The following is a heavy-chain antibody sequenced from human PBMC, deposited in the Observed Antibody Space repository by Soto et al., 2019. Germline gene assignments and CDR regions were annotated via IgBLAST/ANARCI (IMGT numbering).Heavy chain of an antibody. Sequence: PGGSLRLSCAASGFTFSSYSMSWVRQAPGKGLEWVSAISGSGGSTYYADSVKGRFTISRDNSKNTLYLQMISLRAEDTAVYYCATFFPNYDILTGYTYYYYYMDVWGKGTTVTVSS. CDR2: ISGSGGST. D-gene: IGHD3-9*01. V-gene: IGHV3-23*01. CDR1: GFTFSSYS. CDR3: ATFFPNYDILTGYTYYYYYMDV. J-gene: IGHJ6*03.